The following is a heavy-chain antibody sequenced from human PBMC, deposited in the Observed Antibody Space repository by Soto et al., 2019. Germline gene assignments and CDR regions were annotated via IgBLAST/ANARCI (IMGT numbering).Heavy chain of an antibody. CDR2: IYWDDDK. CDR1: GFSLSTSGVG. D-gene: IGHD1-1*01. CDR3: AHRRVERDFDY. Sequence: QITLKESGPTLVKPTQTLTLTRTFSGFSLSTSGVGVSWIRQPPGKALEWLSLIYWDDDKRYSPSLKSRLTITKDTSKNQVVLTMTNMDPVDTATYYSAHRRVERDFDYWGQGTLVTVSS. J-gene: IGHJ4*02. V-gene: IGHV2-5*02.